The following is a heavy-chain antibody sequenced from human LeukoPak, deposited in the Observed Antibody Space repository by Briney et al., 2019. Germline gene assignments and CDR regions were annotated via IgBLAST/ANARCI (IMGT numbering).Heavy chain of an antibody. V-gene: IGHV3-66*01. CDR1: GFTVSSNY. CDR3: ASLLVRGVRVY. Sequence: PGGSLRLSCAASGFTVSSNYMSWVRQAPGKGLEWVSVIYSGGSTYYADSVKGRFTISRDNSKNTLYLQMNSLRAEDTAVYYCASLLVRGVRVYWGQGTPVTVSS. D-gene: IGHD3-10*01. CDR2: IYSGGST. J-gene: IGHJ4*02.